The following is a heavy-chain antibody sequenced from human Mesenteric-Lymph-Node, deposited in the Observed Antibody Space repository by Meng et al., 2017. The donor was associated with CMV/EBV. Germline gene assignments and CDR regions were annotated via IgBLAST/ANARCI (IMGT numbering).Heavy chain of an antibody. Sequence: SETLSLTCTVSGGSISSSSYYWGWIRQPPGKGLEWIGSIYYSGSTYYNPSLKSRVTISVDTSKNQFSLKRSSVTAADTAVYYCARDLWDIVVVPAAIDPSYYGMDVWGQGTTVTVSS. D-gene: IGHD2-2*02. CDR1: GGSISSSSYY. V-gene: IGHV4-39*07. J-gene: IGHJ6*02. CDR2: IYYSGST. CDR3: ARDLWDIVVVPAAIDPSYYGMDV.